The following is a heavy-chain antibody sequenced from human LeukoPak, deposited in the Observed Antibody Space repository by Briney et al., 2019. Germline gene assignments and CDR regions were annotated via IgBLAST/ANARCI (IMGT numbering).Heavy chain of an antibody. CDR3: ARGQLGTTFDY. J-gene: IGHJ4*02. V-gene: IGHV4-30-2*01. CDR1: GGSISSGGYY. CDR2: IYHSGST. Sequence: PSQTLSLTCTVSGGSISSGGYYWSWIRQPPGKGLEWIGYIYHSGSTYYNPSLKSRVTISVDRSKNQFSLKLSSVTAADTAVYYCARGQLGTTFDYWGQGTLVTVSS. D-gene: IGHD6-13*01.